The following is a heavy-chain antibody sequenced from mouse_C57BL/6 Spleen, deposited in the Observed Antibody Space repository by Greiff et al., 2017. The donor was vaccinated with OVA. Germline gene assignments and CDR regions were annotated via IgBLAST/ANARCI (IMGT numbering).Heavy chain of an antibody. D-gene: IGHD3-2*02. Sequence: QVQLQQSGAELVRPGTSVTVSCKASGYAFTNYLIEWVKQRPGQGLEWIGVINPGSGGTNYNEKFKGKATLTADKSSSTAYMQLSSLTSEDSAVYFCARGGLRLRMDYWGQGTSVTVSS. V-gene: IGHV1-54*01. CDR3: ARGGLRLRMDY. J-gene: IGHJ4*01. CDR1: GYAFTNYL. CDR2: INPGSGGT.